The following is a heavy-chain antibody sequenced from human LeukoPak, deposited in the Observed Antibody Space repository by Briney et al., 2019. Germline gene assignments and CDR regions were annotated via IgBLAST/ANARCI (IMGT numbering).Heavy chain of an antibody. Sequence: SETLSLTCTVSGGSISSYYWSWIRQPAGKGLEWIGRIYTSGSTNYNPSLKSRVTMSVDTSKNQFSLKLSSVTAADTAVYYCARSEITIFYYYYMDVWGKGTTVTVSS. CDR1: GGSISSYY. D-gene: IGHD3-3*01. CDR2: IYTSGST. CDR3: ARSEITIFYYYYMDV. J-gene: IGHJ6*03. V-gene: IGHV4-4*07.